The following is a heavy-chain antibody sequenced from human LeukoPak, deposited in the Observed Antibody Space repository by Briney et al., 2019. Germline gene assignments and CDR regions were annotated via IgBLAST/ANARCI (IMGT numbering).Heavy chain of an antibody. V-gene: IGHV3-9*01. CDR2: ISWNSGSI. CDR3: ARSDYYGSGSYDLGY. J-gene: IGHJ4*02. Sequence: GGSLRLSCAASGFTFDDYAMHWVRQAPGKGLEWVSGISWNSGSIGYADSVKGRFTISRDNAKNSLYLQMNSLRAEDTALYYCARSDYYGSGSYDLGYWGQGTLVTVSS. CDR1: GFTFDDYA. D-gene: IGHD3-10*01.